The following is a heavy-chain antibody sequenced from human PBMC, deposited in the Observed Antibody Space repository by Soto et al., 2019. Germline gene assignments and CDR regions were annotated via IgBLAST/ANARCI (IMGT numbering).Heavy chain of an antibody. CDR3: ARDKYGYQLLGNWFDP. V-gene: IGHV3-7*03. J-gene: IGHJ5*02. CDR2: IKQDGSEK. Sequence: GGSLRLSCAASGFTFSSYWMSWVRQAPGKGLEWVANIKQDGSEKYYVDSVKGRFTISRDNAKNSLYLQMNSLRAEDTAVYYCARDKYGYQLLGNWFDPWGQGTLVTVSS. CDR1: GFTFSSYW. D-gene: IGHD2-2*01.